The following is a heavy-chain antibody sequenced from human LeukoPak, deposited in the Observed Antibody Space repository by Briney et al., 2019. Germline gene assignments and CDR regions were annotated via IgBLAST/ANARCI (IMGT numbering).Heavy chain of an antibody. CDR3: ARAGNYYFDY. CDR1: GFTCSDYY. D-gene: IGHD1-1*01. V-gene: IGHV3-11*04. CDR2: ISSSGATT. J-gene: IGHJ4*02. Sequence: GGSLRLSCAASGFTCSDYYMSWIRQAPGKGLQWISYISSSGATTYYADSVKGRFTISRDNAKNTLYVQMNSLRAEDTAVYYCARAGNYYFDYWGQGTLVTVSS.